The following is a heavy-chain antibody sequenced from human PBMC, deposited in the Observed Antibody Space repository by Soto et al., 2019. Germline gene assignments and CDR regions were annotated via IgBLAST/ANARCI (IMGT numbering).Heavy chain of an antibody. D-gene: IGHD4-4*01. Sequence: GSLRLSCEASGFTFSVYWMSWVRQAPGKGLGWVADIKHDGSVQYYVDSVKGRFTISRDNAKKLLYLQMNGLRAEDTALYYCARATYSNAWYRFDLWGQGTLVTVSS. CDR3: ARATYSNAWYRFDL. CDR1: GFTFSVYW. CDR2: IKHDGSVQ. V-gene: IGHV3-7*03. J-gene: IGHJ4*02.